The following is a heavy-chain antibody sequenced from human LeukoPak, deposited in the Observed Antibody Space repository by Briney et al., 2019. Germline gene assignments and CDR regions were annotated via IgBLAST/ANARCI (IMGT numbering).Heavy chain of an antibody. CDR1: GGSFSGYY. CDR3: ARGYQRGYSYGWNWFDP. J-gene: IGHJ5*02. CDR2: INHSGST. D-gene: IGHD5-18*01. Sequence: SETLSLTCAVYGGSFSGYYWSWIRQPPGKGLEWIGEINHSGSTNYNPSLKSRVTISVDTSKNQFSLKLSSVTAADTAEYYCARGYQRGYSYGWNWFDPWGQGTLVTVSS. V-gene: IGHV4-34*01.